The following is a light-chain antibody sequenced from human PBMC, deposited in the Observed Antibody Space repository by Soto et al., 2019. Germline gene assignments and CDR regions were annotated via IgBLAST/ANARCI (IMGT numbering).Light chain of an antibody. CDR2: EGS. Sequence: QSVLTQPASVSGSPGQSITISCTGTSSDVGSYMLVSWYQQHPGKAPKLMIYEGSRRPSGVSNRFSGSKSGNTASLTISGLQAEDEADYYCCSYAGSTTFVVFGGGTKLTVL. V-gene: IGLV2-23*01. CDR3: CSYAGSTTFVV. CDR1: SSDVGSYML. J-gene: IGLJ2*01.